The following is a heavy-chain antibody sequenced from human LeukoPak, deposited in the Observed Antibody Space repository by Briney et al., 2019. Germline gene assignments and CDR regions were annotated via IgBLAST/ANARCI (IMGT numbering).Heavy chain of an antibody. Sequence: GGSLRLSCAASGFTFSSYWMHWVRQAPGKGPVWVSSMNSDGSSTTYADSVKGRFTISRDNAKNSLYLQMNSLRAEDTALYYCARGTLKAAATDFDYWGQGTLVTVSS. V-gene: IGHV3-74*01. CDR3: ARGTLKAAATDFDY. CDR2: MNSDGSST. CDR1: GFTFSSYW. D-gene: IGHD6-13*01. J-gene: IGHJ4*02.